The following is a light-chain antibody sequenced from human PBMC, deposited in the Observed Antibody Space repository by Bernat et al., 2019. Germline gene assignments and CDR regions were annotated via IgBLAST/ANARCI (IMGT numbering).Light chain of an antibody. Sequence: EIVLTQSPGTLSLSPGERATLSCRTSVPISSSYLAWYQLRPGQPPRLLIYATSSRATGVPDRFSGSGSGTDFTLTISRLEAEDFALFHCQQYVGSPYTFGQGTKLEIK. V-gene: IGKV3-20*01. CDR2: ATS. CDR3: QQYVGSPYT. J-gene: IGKJ2*01. CDR1: VPISSSY.